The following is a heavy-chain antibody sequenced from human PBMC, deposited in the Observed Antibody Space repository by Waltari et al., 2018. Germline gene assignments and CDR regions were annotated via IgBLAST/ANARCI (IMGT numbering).Heavy chain of an antibody. CDR1: RYTFTGYH. V-gene: IGHV1-2*02. CDR3: ARGEDFVVVVAANFDH. D-gene: IGHD2-15*01. CDR2: INPNSGGT. Sequence: QVQLVQSGAEVKKPGASVKISCKASRYTFTGYHMHWVRQAPGQGLEWMGCINPNSGGTKLAQKFQGRVTMTRDTSISTAYMEMIGLRSDDTAVYYCARGEDFVVVVAANFDHWGQGTLVTVSS. J-gene: IGHJ4*02.